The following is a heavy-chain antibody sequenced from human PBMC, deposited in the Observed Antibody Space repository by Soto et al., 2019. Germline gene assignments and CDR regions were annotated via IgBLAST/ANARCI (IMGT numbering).Heavy chain of an antibody. CDR1: GGTFSSYA. CDR2: IIPIFGTA. J-gene: IGHJ6*02. CDR3: ARESRSGYSYGYNYYYGMDV. Sequence: GASAEVSCKASGGTFSSYAISWVRQAPGQGLEWMGGIIPIFGTANYAQKFQGRVTITADESTSTAYMELSSLRSEDTAVYYCARESRSGYSYGYNYYYGMDVWGQGTTVTVSS. D-gene: IGHD5-18*01. V-gene: IGHV1-69*01.